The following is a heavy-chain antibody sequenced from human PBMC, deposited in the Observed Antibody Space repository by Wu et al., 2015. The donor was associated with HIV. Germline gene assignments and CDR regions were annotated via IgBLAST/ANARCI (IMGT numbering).Heavy chain of an antibody. V-gene: IGHV1-24*01. J-gene: IGHJ6*02. CDR1: GYTLTELS. D-gene: IGHD3-10*01. Sequence: QVQLVQSGAEVKKPGASVKVSCKVSGYTLTELSMHWVRQAPGKGLEWMGGFDPEDGKTGYGQKFQGRVAMTRNISTRTAYMELSGLKSEDTAVYYCATSYYGSGSYPTFYYYYAMDVWGQGTTVTVSS. CDR2: FDPEDGKT. CDR3: ATSYYGSGSYPTFYYYYAMDV.